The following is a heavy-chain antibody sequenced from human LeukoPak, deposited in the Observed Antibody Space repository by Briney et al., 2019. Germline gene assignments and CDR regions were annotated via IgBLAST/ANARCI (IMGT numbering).Heavy chain of an antibody. CDR3: ARDRGNSSWYWDY. CDR2: ISSSSSYI. J-gene: IGHJ4*02. D-gene: IGHD6-13*01. V-gene: IGHV3-21*01. Sequence: GGSLRLSCAASGFTFSSYSMNWVRQAPGKGLEWVSSISSSSSYIYYADSVKGRFTISRDNAKNSLYLQMNSLRAEDTAVYYCARDRGNSSWYWDYWGQGTLVTVSS. CDR1: GFTFSSYS.